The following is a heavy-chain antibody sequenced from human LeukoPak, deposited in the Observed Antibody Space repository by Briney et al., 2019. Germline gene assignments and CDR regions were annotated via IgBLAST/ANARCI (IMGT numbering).Heavy chain of an antibody. J-gene: IGHJ1*01. V-gene: IGHV1-18*01. CDR2: ISAYNGNT. CDR1: GYTFTNYG. CDR3: VVDDSSGYSQYFQH. Sequence: ASVKASCKASGYTFTNYGISWVRQAPGQGLEWMGWISAYNGNTNYAQKLQGRVTMTTDTSTSTAYMELRSLRSDDTAAYYCVVDDSSGYSQYFQHWGQGTLVTVSS. D-gene: IGHD3-22*01.